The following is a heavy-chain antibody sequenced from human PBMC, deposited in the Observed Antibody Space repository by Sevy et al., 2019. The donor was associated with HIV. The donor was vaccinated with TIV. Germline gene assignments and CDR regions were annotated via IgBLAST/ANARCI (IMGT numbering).Heavy chain of an antibody. CDR2: ISYDGSIK. CDR1: RFTLSGYD. V-gene: IGHV3-30*18. CDR3: AKDPGYSSDWYALAFYFDY. Sequence: GGSLRLSCAASRFTLSGYDMHWVRQAPGQGLKWVAAISYDGSIKYYADSVKGRFTISRDNSKNTLYLQMNSLRAEDTAVYYCAKDPGYSSDWYALAFYFDYWGQGSLVTVSS. D-gene: IGHD6-13*01. J-gene: IGHJ4*02.